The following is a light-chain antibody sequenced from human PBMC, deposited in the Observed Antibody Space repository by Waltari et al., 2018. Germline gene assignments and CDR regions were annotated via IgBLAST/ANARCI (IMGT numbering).Light chain of an antibody. J-gene: IGKJ2*01. Sequence: DIQMTQSPSSLSASVGDRVTITCRASQGISNSLAWYQQTPGKAPKLLLYAASRLESGVPSRFSGSGSGTDYTLTISSLQPEDFATYYCQQYYSTPPMYTFGQGTKLEIK. CDR1: QGISNS. CDR2: AAS. V-gene: IGKV1-NL1*01. CDR3: QQYYSTPPMYT.